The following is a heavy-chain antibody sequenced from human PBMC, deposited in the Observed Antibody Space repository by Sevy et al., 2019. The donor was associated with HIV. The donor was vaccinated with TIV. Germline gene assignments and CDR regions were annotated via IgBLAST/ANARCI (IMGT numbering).Heavy chain of an antibody. J-gene: IGHJ5*02. CDR2: IYYSGST. D-gene: IGHD3-3*01. CDR3: ARHNKHYDFWSDLNWFDP. V-gene: IGHV4-59*08. CDR1: GGSISSYY. Sequence: SETLSLTCTVSGGSISSYYWSWIRQPPGKGLEWIGYIYYSGSTNYNPSLKSRVTISVDTSKNQFPLKLSSVTAADTAVYCCARHNKHYDFWSDLNWFDPWGQGTLVTVSS.